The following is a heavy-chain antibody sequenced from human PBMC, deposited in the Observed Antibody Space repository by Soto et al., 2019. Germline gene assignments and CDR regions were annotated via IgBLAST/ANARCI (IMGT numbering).Heavy chain of an antibody. D-gene: IGHD3-3*01. V-gene: IGHV3-23*01. CDR1: GFTFSDYA. Sequence: GRSLRLSSAASGFTFSDYAMTWARLAPGKGLEWVSTVGHSGDTTYYADSVKGRFTISRDNSKNTLFFQMNSLRVEDTAVYYCVKDWSGTKCPCMDVWGQGTSVTVSS. CDR2: VGHSGDTT. J-gene: IGHJ6*02. CDR3: VKDWSGTKCPCMDV.